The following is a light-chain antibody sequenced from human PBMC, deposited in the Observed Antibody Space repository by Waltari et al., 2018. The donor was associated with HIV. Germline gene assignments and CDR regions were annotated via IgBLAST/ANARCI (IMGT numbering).Light chain of an antibody. CDR3: QQYGRSPWT. J-gene: IGKJ1*01. CDR1: QSISSTY. V-gene: IGKV3-20*01. Sequence: EIVLTQSPGTLSLSPGERAARYCRASQSISSTYLAWYQQKPGQAPRLLIYASSTRATGIPDRFTGSGSGTDFTLTISRLEPEDFAVYYCQQYGRSPWTFGQGTRVDIK. CDR2: ASS.